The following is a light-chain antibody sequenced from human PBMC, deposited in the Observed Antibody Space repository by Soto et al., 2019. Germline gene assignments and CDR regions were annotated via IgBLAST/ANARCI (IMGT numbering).Light chain of an antibody. CDR2: AAS. Sequence: DIQMTQSPSSLSASVGDRITITCRASQGISNYLAWYQQTPGKVPKLLIYAASTLQSGVPSRFSGSGSGTNFTLTISSLQPEDVATYYCQNYNSALGTFGGGTKVDIK. CDR3: QNYNSALGT. J-gene: IGKJ4*01. CDR1: QGISNY. V-gene: IGKV1-27*01.